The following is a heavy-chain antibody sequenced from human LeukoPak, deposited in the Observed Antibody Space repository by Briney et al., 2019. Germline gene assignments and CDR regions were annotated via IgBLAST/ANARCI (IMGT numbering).Heavy chain of an antibody. CDR1: GVTFSSYG. J-gene: IGHJ6*04. CDR3: AREAGDGSSSRTDV. D-gene: IGHD6-6*01. CDR2: IRYDGSNK. V-gene: IGHV3-30*02. Sequence: GGSLRLSCAASGVTFSSYGMHWVRQAPGKGLEWVAFIRYDGSNKYYADSVKGRFTISRDNSKNTLYLQMNSLKTEDTAVYYCAREAGDGSSSRTDVWGKGTTVTVSS.